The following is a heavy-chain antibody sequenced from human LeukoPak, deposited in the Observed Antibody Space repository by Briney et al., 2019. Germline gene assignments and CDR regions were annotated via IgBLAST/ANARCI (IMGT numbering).Heavy chain of an antibody. CDR1: GFTFSSYS. CDR3: ARARRLKEYTAFDI. D-gene: IGHD2/OR15-2a*01. J-gene: IGHJ3*02. V-gene: IGHV3-48*01. Sequence: QSGGSLRLSCAASGFTFSSYSMNWVRQAPGKGLEWVSYISSSSSTIYYADSVKGRFTISRDNAKNSLYLQMNSLRAEDTPVYYCARARRLKEYTAFDIWGQGTMVTVSS. CDR2: ISSSSSTI.